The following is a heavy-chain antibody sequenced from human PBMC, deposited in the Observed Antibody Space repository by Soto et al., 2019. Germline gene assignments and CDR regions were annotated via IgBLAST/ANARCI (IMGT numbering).Heavy chain of an antibody. J-gene: IGHJ4*02. CDR1: GFTVSSNY. D-gene: IGHD6-13*01. CDR3: ARGAGHSPIAAAVNYFGY. Sequence: EVQLVETGGGLIQPGGSLRLSCAASGFTVSSNYMSWVRQAPGKGLEWVSVIYSGGSTYYADSVKGRFTISRDNSKNTLYVQMNRLRDEETAVYYCARGAGHSPIAAAVNYFGYWGQGTLVTVSS. CDR2: IYSGGST. V-gene: IGHV3-53*02.